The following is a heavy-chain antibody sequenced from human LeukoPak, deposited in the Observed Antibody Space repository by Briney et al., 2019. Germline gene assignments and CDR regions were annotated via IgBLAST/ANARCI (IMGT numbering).Heavy chain of an antibody. J-gene: IGHJ6*02. CDR3: AGDSVPAALPLYGMDV. CDR1: GFTFSIYA. D-gene: IGHD2-2*01. Sequence: GRSLRLSCAASGFTFSIYAMHWVRQAPGKGLEWVAVISYDGSNKYYADSVKGRFTMSRDNSKNTLYLQMNSLRAEDTSVYYCAGDSVPAALPLYGMDVWGQGTTVTVSS. V-gene: IGHV3-30-3*01. CDR2: ISYDGSNK.